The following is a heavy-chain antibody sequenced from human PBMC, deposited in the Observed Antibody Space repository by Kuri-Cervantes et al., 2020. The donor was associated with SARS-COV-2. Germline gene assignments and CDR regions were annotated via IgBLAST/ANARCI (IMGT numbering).Heavy chain of an antibody. Sequence: ASVKVSCKASGYTFTGYYMNWVRQAPGQGLEWMGAINPNSGSTNYAQKLVSRVTMTRDTSTTTVYMGLRGLISDDTAVYWCGRNRYYEWIRDSLDVWGQGTMVTVSS. D-gene: IGHD3-22*01. CDR2: INPNSGST. V-gene: IGHV1-2*02. CDR3: GRNRYYEWIRDSLDV. J-gene: IGHJ3*01. CDR1: GYTFTGYY.